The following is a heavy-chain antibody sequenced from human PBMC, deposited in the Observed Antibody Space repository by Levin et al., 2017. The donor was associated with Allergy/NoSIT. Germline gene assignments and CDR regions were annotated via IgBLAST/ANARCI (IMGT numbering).Heavy chain of an antibody. J-gene: IGHJ3*02. CDR1: GGSISTSTYH. CDR3: ARRCNGCRGDI. V-gene: IGHV4-39*02. Sequence: SETLSLTCTVSGGSISTSTYHWGWIRQPPGKGLEWIGSIYYRGNVYYSPSLESRVTLFVDTSNNHFSLKLRSVTAADTAMYYCARRCNGCRGDIWGQGTRVTVSS. D-gene: IGHD6-19*01. CDR2: IYYRGNV.